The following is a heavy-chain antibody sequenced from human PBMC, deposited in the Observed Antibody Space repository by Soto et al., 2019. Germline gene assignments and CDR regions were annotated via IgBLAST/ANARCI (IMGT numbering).Heavy chain of an antibody. D-gene: IGHD2-2*01. V-gene: IGHV3-30-3*01. CDR1: GFTFSNHA. J-gene: IGHJ4*02. CDR3: ARSRDCASTSCYLPFDY. CDR2: ISSDGGSK. Sequence: QVQLVESGGGVVQPGRSLRVSCAASGFTFSNHAMHWVRQAPGKRPEWVAIISSDGGSKDSTDSVKGRFTISRDNSKNTMYLQMNSLRPEDTAVYCCARSRDCASTSCYLPFDYWGQGTLVTVSS.